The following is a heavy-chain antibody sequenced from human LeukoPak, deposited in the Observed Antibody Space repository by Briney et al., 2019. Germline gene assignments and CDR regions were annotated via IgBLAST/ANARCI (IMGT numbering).Heavy chain of an antibody. V-gene: IGHV4-61*02. CDR2: IYTSGST. Sequence: SQTLSLTCTVSGGSISSGSYYWSWIRQPAGKGLEWIGRIYTSGSTNYNPSLKSRVTISVDTSKNQFSLKLSSVTAADTAVYYCARGFYDILTGYYIDYWGQGTLVTVSS. CDR3: ARGFYDILTGYYIDY. J-gene: IGHJ4*02. CDR1: GGSISSGSYY. D-gene: IGHD3-9*01.